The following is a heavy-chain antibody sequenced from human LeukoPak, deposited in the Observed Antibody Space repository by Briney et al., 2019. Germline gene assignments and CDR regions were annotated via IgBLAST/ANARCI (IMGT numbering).Heavy chain of an antibody. Sequence: GGSLRLSCAASGFTFDDYAMHWVRQAPGKGLEWVSGISWNSGSIGYADSVKGRFTISRDNAKNSLYLQMNSLRAEDMALYYCAKGGRATVTTPYYFDYWGQGTLVTVSS. D-gene: IGHD4-17*01. CDR3: AKGGRATVTTPYYFDY. V-gene: IGHV3-9*03. J-gene: IGHJ4*02. CDR1: GFTFDDYA. CDR2: ISWNSGSI.